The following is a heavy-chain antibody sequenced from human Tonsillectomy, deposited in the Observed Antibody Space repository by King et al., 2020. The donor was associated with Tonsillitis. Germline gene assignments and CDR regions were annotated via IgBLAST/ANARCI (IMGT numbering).Heavy chain of an antibody. CDR2: ISSSSSYI. J-gene: IGHJ2*01. Sequence: VQLVESGGGLVKPGGSLRLSCAASGFTFSSYSMNWVRQAPGKGLEWVSSISSSSSYIYHAVSVKGRFTISRDNAKNSLYLQMNSLRAEDTAVYYCARGGYYYDLWYFDLWGRGTLVTVSS. CDR3: ARGGYYYDLWYFDL. CDR1: GFTFSSYS. D-gene: IGHD3-22*01. V-gene: IGHV3-21*01.